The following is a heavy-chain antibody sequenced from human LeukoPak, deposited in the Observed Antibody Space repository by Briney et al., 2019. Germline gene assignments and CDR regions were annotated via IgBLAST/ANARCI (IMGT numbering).Heavy chain of an antibody. CDR1: GFSFSSYW. CDR3: ASASRYCSGGSCTPFDY. CDR2: INQCGSEK. Sequence: GGSQRLSCAASGFSFSSYWLSWLRQAPGQGLEWVANINQCGSEKYYVDSLKDRFTIFRDNAKNSLFLQMNSLRAEDTAVYYCASASRYCSGGSCTPFDYWGQGTLVSVSS. V-gene: IGHV3-7*01. J-gene: IGHJ4*02. D-gene: IGHD2-15*01.